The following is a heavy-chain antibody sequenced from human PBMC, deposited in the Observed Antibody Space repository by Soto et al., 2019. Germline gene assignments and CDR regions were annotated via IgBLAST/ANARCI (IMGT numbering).Heavy chain of an antibody. CDR3: AKAIVVVPADLDAFDI. Sequence: EVQLLESGGGLVQPGGSLRLSCAASGFTFSSYAMSWVRQAPGKGLEWVSAISGSGGSTYYADSVKGRFTISRDNSNNTMYLQMNSQSAEDTAVYYCAKAIVVVPADLDAFDIWGQGTMVTVSS. V-gene: IGHV3-23*01. CDR1: GFTFSSYA. CDR2: ISGSGGST. D-gene: IGHD2-2*01. J-gene: IGHJ3*02.